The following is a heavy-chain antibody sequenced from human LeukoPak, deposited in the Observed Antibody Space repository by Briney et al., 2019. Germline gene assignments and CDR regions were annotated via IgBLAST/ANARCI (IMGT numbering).Heavy chain of an antibody. V-gene: IGHV3-74*01. CDR3: ARDVVPAATYNWFDP. J-gene: IGHJ5*02. Sequence: GGSLRLSCAASGFTFSSYRMHWVRQAPGKGLVWVSRINSDGSSTSYADSVKGRFTISRDNAKNTLYLQMNSLRAEDTAVYYCARDVVPAATYNWFDPWGQGTLVTVSS. CDR1: GFTFSSYR. D-gene: IGHD2-2*01. CDR2: INSDGSST.